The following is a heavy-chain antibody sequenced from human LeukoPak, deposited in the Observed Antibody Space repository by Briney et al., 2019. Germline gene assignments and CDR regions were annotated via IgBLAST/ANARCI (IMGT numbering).Heavy chain of an antibody. V-gene: IGHV3-48*01. CDR2: ISSSSSTI. Sequence: GGSLRLFCAASGFTFSSYSMNWVRQAPGKGLEWVSYISSSSSTIYYADSVKGRFTISRDNSKNTLYLQMNSLRAEDTAVYYCAKDHGTTAPYYYYYMDVWGQGTTVTVSS. J-gene: IGHJ6*03. D-gene: IGHD4-11*01. CDR1: GFTFSSYS. CDR3: AKDHGTTAPYYYYYMDV.